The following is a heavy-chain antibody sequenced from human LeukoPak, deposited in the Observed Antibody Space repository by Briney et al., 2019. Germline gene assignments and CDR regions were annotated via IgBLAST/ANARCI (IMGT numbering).Heavy chain of an antibody. D-gene: IGHD3-22*01. CDR3: ALYYDSSGFDY. J-gene: IGHJ4*02. CDR1: GGSFSGYY. CDR2: INHSGST. V-gene: IGHV4-34*01. Sequence: SETLSLTCAVYGGSFSGYYWSWIRQPPGKGLEWIGEINHSGSTNYNPSLKSRVTISVDTSKNQFSLKLSSVTAADTAVYYCALYYDSSGFDYWGQGTLVTVSS.